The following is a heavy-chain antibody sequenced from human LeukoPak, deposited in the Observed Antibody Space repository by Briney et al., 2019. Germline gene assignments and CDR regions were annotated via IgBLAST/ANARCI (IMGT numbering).Heavy chain of an antibody. D-gene: IGHD3-9*01. CDR1: GGSISSYY. Sequence: SETLSLTCTVSGGSISSYYWTWIRQPPGKGLEWIGYIYYSGSTNYNPSLTSRVTISVDTSKNQFSLKLSSVTAADTAVYYCARGDSDYDILTGYYRADYYFAYWGQGPLVTVSS. CDR3: ARGDSDYDILTGYYRADYYFAY. V-gene: IGHV4-59*01. J-gene: IGHJ4*02. CDR2: IYYSGST.